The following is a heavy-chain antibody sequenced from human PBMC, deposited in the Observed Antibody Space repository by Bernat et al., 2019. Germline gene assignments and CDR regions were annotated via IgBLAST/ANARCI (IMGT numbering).Heavy chain of an antibody. Sequence: QVQLVQSGAEVKKPGASVKVSCKASGYTFTSYGISWVRQAPGQGLEWMGWISAYNGNTNYAQKLQGRVTMTTDTSTSTAYMELRSLRSDDTAVYYCARAAKTYYDFWGGYPNLYYFDYWGQGTLVTVSS. D-gene: IGHD3-3*01. CDR2: ISAYNGNT. CDR1: GYTFTSYG. CDR3: ARAAKTYYDFWGGYPNLYYFDY. J-gene: IGHJ4*02. V-gene: IGHV1-18*04.